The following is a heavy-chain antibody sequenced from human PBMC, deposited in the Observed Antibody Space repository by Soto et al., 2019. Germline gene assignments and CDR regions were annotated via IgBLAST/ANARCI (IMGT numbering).Heavy chain of an antibody. CDR1: GYTFTSYY. D-gene: IGHD2-15*01. Sequence: ASVKVSCKASGYTFTSYYMHWVRQAPGQGLEWMGIINPSGGSTSYAQKFQGRVTMTRDASTSTVYMELSSLRSEDTAVYYCALLHPRPYYYYYGMDVWGQGTTVTVYS. CDR3: ALLHPRPYYYYYGMDV. J-gene: IGHJ6*02. V-gene: IGHV1-46*01. CDR2: INPSGGST.